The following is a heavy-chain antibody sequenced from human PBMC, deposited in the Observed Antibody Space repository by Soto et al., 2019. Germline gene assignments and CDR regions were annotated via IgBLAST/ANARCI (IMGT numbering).Heavy chain of an antibody. D-gene: IGHD6-13*01. CDR3: ARERLAAAHHFDY. CDR1: GFTFSSYG. CDR2: IWYDGSNK. J-gene: IGHJ4*02. V-gene: IGHV3-33*01. Sequence: GGSLRLSCAASGFTFSSYGMHWVRQAPGKGLEWVAVIWYDGSNKYYADSVKGRFTISRDNSKNTLYLQMNSLRAEDTAVYYCARERLAAAHHFDYWGQGTLVTVSS.